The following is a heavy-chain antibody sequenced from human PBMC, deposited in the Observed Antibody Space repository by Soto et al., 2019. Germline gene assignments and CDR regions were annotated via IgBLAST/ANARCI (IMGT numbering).Heavy chain of an antibody. Sequence: QVQLVQSGAEVKKPGASVKVSCKASGYTFTSYGISWVRQAPGQGLEWMGWISAYNGNTNYAQKLQGRVTMTTDTSTSTAYMELRSLRSDDTAVYYCARDFRYCSGGSCSPKGKPTHNWFDPWGHGTLVTVSS. CDR2: ISAYNGNT. CDR1: GYTFTSYG. D-gene: IGHD2-15*01. CDR3: ARDFRYCSGGSCSPKGKPTHNWFDP. V-gene: IGHV1-18*01. J-gene: IGHJ5*02.